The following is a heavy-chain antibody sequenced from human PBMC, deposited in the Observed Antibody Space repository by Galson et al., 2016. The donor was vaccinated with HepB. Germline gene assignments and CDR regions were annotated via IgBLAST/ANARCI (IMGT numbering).Heavy chain of an antibody. CDR2: ISHSGTT. CDR1: GDSVSGSDW. Sequence: EPLSLTCAVSGDSVSGSDWWSWVRQSPAKGLEWIGEISHSGTTNYNPSLESRVTISVDKSKTQFSLKLNSVTAADTAVYYCARSKSIIVGGVALPGGFDPWGQGILVTVSS. D-gene: IGHD3-16*01. J-gene: IGHJ5*02. CDR3: ARSKSIIVGGVALPGGFDP. V-gene: IGHV4-4*02.